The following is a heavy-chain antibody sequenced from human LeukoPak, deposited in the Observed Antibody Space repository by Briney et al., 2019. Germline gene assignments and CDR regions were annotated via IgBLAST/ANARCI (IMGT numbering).Heavy chain of an antibody. Sequence: ASVKVSCKASGGAFSNFPISWVRQAPGKGLEWMGGFDPEDGETIYAQKFQGRITMTEDTSTDTAYMELSSLRSEDTAVYYCARSPVGGYYFDYWGQGTLVTVSS. CDR2: FDPEDGET. CDR1: GGAFSNFP. J-gene: IGHJ4*02. D-gene: IGHD3-10*01. V-gene: IGHV1-24*01. CDR3: ARSPVGGYYFDY.